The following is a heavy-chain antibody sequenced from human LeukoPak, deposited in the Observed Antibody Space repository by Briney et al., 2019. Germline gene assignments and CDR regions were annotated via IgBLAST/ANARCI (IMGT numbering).Heavy chain of an antibody. V-gene: IGHV1-2*02. J-gene: IGHJ2*01. CDR2: INPNSGGT. D-gene: IGHD3-16*01. CDR1: GYTFTGYY. Sequence: ASVKVSCKAPGYTFTGYYMHWVRQAPGQGLEWMGWINPNSGGTNYAQKFQGRVTMTRDTSISTAYMELSRLRSDDTAVYYCARSLKEITFGGVIWYFYLWGRGTLVTVSS. CDR3: ARSLKEITFGGVIWYFYL.